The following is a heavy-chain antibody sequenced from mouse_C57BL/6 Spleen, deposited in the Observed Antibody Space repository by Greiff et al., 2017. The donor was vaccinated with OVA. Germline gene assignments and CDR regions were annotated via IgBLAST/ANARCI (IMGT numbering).Heavy chain of an antibody. CDR3: ARVGDYDDY. D-gene: IGHD2-4*01. Sequence: VQLQQSGPELVKPGASVKISCKASGYAFSSSWMNWVKQRPGKGLEWIGRIYPGDGDTNYNGKFKGKATLTADKSSSTAYMQLSSLTSEDSAVYFCARVGDYDDYWGQGTTLTVSS. J-gene: IGHJ2*01. CDR1: GYAFSSSW. V-gene: IGHV1-82*01. CDR2: IYPGDGDT.